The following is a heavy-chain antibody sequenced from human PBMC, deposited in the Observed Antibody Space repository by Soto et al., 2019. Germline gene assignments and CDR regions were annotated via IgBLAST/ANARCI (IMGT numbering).Heavy chain of an antibody. J-gene: IGHJ4*02. CDR3: ARYWSAFDY. CDR1: GGSVSSGSYY. Sequence: QVQLQESGPGLVKPSETLSLTCTVSGGSVSSGSYYWSWIRQPPGKGLEWIGYMYDSGSTIYNPSLMSRVTISVDTSKNQFSLKLSSVTAADTAVYYCARYWSAFDYWGQGTLVTVSS. CDR2: MYDSGST. D-gene: IGHD2-15*01. V-gene: IGHV4-61*01.